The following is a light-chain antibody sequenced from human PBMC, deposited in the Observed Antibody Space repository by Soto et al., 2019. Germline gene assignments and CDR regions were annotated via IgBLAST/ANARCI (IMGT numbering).Light chain of an antibody. J-gene: IGKJ1*01. CDR3: QHYGYPQWT. CDR2: GVS. CDR1: QTGSNSY. Sequence: IALTQSPGTLSLSPGERATLSCRASQTGSNSYLAWYQQKSGQAPRLLIYGVSTRATGIPDRFSGSGSGTEFALTISRLEPEEFAVYICQHYGYPQWTFGPGTKVDI. V-gene: IGKV3-20*01.